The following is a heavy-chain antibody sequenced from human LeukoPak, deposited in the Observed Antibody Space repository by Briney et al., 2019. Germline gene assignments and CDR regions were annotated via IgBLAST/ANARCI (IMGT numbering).Heavy chain of an antibody. J-gene: IGHJ4*02. CDR1: GFTFSSYA. CDR2: ISSNGGST. Sequence: GGSLRLSCAASGFTFSSYAMHWVRQAPGEGLEYVSAISSNGGSTYYANSVKGRFTISRDNSKNTLYLQMGSLRAEDMAVYYCARGLDPPGWNYYFDYWGQGTLVTVSS. V-gene: IGHV3-64*01. CDR3: ARGLDPPGWNYYFDY. D-gene: IGHD1-7*01.